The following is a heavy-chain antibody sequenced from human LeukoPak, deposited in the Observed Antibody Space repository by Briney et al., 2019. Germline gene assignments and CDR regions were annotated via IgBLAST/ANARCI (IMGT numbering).Heavy chain of an antibody. Sequence: PSETLSLTCTVSGGSISSSSYYWGWIRQPPGKGLEWIGSIYYSGSTYYNPSLKSRVTISVDTSKNQFSLKLSSVTAADTAVYYCAREGSSSWYASVNWFDPWGQGTLVTVSS. D-gene: IGHD6-13*01. J-gene: IGHJ5*02. CDR1: GGSISSSSYY. V-gene: IGHV4-39*07. CDR3: AREGSSSWYASVNWFDP. CDR2: IYYSGST.